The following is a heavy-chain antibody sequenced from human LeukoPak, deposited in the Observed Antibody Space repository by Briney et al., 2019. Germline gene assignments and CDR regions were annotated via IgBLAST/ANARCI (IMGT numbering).Heavy chain of an antibody. D-gene: IGHD3-22*01. V-gene: IGHV1-18*01. CDR2: ISAYNGNT. Sequence: GASVKVSCKASGYTFTNYGISWVRQAPGQGLEWMGWISAYNGNTNYAQKLQGRVTMTTDTSTSTAYMELRSLRSDDTALHYCARSGVGYYYDSSGYYPLDYWGQGTLVTVSS. CDR1: GYTFTNYG. CDR3: ARSGVGYYYDSSGYYPLDY. J-gene: IGHJ4*02.